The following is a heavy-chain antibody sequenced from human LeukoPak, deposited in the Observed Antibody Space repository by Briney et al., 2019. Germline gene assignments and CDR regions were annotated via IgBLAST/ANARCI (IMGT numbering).Heavy chain of an antibody. CDR3: ARSGAKGKNAFDI. CDR1: EFTFSSYA. V-gene: IGHV3-64*01. J-gene: IGHJ3*02. Sequence: GGSLRLSCAASEFTFSSYAMHWVRQAPGKGLEYVSAISSNGGSTYYANSVKGRFTISRDNSKNTLYLQMGSLRTEDMAVYYCARSGAKGKNAFDIWGQETMVTVSS. D-gene: IGHD3-10*01. CDR2: ISSNGGST.